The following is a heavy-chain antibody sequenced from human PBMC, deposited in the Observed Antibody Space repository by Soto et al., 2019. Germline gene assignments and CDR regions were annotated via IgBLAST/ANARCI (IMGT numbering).Heavy chain of an antibody. CDR1: GFTFSSYA. CDR2: ISGSGGST. V-gene: IGHV3-23*01. J-gene: IGHJ6*02. Sequence: LRLSCAASGFTFSSYAMSWVRQAPGKGLEWVSAISGSGGSTYYADSVKGRFTISRDNSKNSLYLQMTSLRAEDTAVYHCAGGNALDVWGQGTTVTVSS. CDR3: AGGNALDV.